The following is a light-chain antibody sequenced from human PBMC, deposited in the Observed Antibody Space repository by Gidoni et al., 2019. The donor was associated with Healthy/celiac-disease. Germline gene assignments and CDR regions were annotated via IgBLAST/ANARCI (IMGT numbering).Light chain of an antibody. CDR3: CSYSGSYTLVV. V-gene: IGLV2-11*01. J-gene: IGLJ2*01. CDR2: DFS. Sequence: QSALTQPLPVSAAPGQSGTLSCTGTSSDFGGYHYYYWYQQHPGKAPKLMIYDFSKRPPGVPDRFSGSKSGNTASLTISGLQAEDEAEYYCCSYSGSYTLVVFGGGTKLTVL. CDR1: SSDFGGYHY.